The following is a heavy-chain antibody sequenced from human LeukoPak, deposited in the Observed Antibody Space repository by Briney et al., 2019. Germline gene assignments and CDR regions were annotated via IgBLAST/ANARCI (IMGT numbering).Heavy chain of an antibody. CDR1: GGSISSYY. CDR2: IYTSGST. D-gene: IGHD3-22*01. Sequence: SETLSLTCTVSGGSISSYYWSWIRQPAGKGLEWIGRIYTSGSTNYNPSLKSRVTMSVDTSKNQFSLKLSSVTAADTAVYYCASHEVNYYDSSGYYYVNWGQSTLVTVSS. J-gene: IGHJ1*01. CDR3: ASHEVNYYDSSGYYYVN. V-gene: IGHV4-4*07.